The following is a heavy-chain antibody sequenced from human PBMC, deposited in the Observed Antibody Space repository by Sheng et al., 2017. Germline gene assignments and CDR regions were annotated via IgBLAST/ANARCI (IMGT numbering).Heavy chain of an antibody. J-gene: IGHJ6*03. D-gene: IGHD5-18*01. V-gene: IGHV3-48*03. CDR3: ARDRRAMVTSFYYYYMDV. CDR2: ISTSGTTI. CDR1: GFTFSSYE. Sequence: PGGSLRLSCAASGFTFSSYEIELGPARLPGKGLEWVSYISTSGTTIYYADSVKGRFTISRDNAKSSLSLQMDSLRAEDTAVYYCARDRRAMVTSFYYYYMDVWGQGTTVTVSS.